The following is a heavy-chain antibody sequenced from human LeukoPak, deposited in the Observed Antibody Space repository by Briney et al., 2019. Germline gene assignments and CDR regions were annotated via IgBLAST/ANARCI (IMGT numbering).Heavy chain of an antibody. J-gene: IGHJ5*02. CDR3: ARLPLLWFGEFLNGFDP. Sequence: SETLSLTCTVSGGSISSYYWSWIRQPPGKGLEWIGYIYYSGSTNYNPSLKSRVTISVDTSKNQFSLKLSSVTAADTAVYYCARLPLLWFGEFLNGFDPWGQGTLVTVSS. CDR1: GGSISSYY. CDR2: IYYSGST. V-gene: IGHV4-59*01. D-gene: IGHD3-10*01.